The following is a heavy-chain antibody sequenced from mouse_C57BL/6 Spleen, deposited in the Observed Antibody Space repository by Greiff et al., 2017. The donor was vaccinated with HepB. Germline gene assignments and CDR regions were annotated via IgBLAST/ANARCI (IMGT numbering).Heavy chain of an antibody. CDR2: IDPSDSYT. V-gene: IGHV1-69*01. D-gene: IGHD4-1*01. J-gene: IGHJ1*03. CDR1: GYTFTSYW. CDR3: ARKNWDRWYFDV. Sequence: QVQLQQPGAELVMPGASVKLSCKASGYTFTSYWMHWVKQRPGQGLEWIGEIDPSDSYTNYNQKFKGKSTLTVDKSSSTAYMQLSSLTSEDSAVYYCARKNWDRWYFDVWGTGTTVTVSS.